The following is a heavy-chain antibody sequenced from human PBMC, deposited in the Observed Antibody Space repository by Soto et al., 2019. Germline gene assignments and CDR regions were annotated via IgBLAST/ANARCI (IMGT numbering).Heavy chain of an antibody. V-gene: IGHV3-7*03. CDR2: IKPDGSEK. D-gene: IGHD5-12*01. J-gene: IGHJ4*02. CDR1: GFTFNSYY. Sequence: EVQLVESGGGLVQPGGSLRLSCAASGFTFNSYYMSWVRQAPGEGLEWVANIKPDGSEKYYVDSVEGRFTISRDNARNSLYLQMNSLRAGDTAVYYCVRDWRDGYDHSFNHWGQGTPVTVSS. CDR3: VRDWRDGYDHSFNH.